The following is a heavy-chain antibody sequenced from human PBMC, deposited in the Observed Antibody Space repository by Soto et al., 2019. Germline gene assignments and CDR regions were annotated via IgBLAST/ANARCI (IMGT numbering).Heavy chain of an antibody. CDR1: GYTFTTHG. D-gene: IGHD2-15*01. CDR3: ARDLGYCRSGTCYREWFDP. J-gene: IGHJ5*02. V-gene: IGHV1-18*01. Sequence: QVQLVQSGAEVKKPGASVKVCCKASGYTFTTHGISWERQVPGQGLEWMDWVRADNGHTNFAQSIQGRVTMTTDTSTNTAYMELRSLRSDDTAVYYCARDLGYCRSGTCYREWFDPWGQGTLVTVSS. CDR2: VRADNGHT.